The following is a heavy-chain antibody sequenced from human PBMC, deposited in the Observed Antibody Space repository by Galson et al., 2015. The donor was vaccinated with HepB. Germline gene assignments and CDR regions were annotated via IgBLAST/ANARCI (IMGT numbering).Heavy chain of an antibody. Sequence: SLRLSCAASGFTFSSYAMHWVRQAPGKGLEWVAVISYDGSNKYYADSVKGRFTISRDNSKNTLYLQMNSLRAEDTAVYYCARDRSGYDTDYCYGMDVRGQGTTVTVSS. CDR1: GFTFSSYA. CDR3: ARDRSGYDTDYCYGMDV. D-gene: IGHD5-12*01. V-gene: IGHV3-30-3*01. CDR2: ISYDGSNK. J-gene: IGHJ6*02.